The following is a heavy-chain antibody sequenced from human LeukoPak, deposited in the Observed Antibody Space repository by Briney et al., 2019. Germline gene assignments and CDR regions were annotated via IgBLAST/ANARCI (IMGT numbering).Heavy chain of an antibody. D-gene: IGHD3-3*01. CDR1: GFTFSSYA. J-gene: IGHJ3*02. V-gene: IGHV3-64*01. CDR2: ISSNGGST. Sequence: GGSLRLSCAASGFTFSSYAMHWVRQAPGKGLEYVSAISSNGGSTYYANSVKGRFTISRDNSKNTLYLQMGSLRAEDMAVYYCGRTKRGVGFDAFDIWGQGTMVTVSS. CDR3: GRTKRGVGFDAFDI.